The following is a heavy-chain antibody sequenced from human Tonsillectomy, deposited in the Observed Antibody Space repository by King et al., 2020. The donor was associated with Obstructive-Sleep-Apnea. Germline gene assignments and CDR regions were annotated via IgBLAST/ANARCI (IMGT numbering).Heavy chain of an antibody. CDR1: GFTFSSYG. J-gene: IGHJ4*02. V-gene: IGHV3-30*02. CDR3: AKSSGVAAAGTYPFDY. Sequence: VQLVESGGSVVQPGGSLSLSCAASGFTFSSYGLHWVRQAPGKGLEWVTFIRYDGSNKYYADSVKGRFTISRDNSKNTLYLQMNSLRAEDTAVYYCAKSSGVAAAGTYPFDYWGQGTLVTVSS. D-gene: IGHD6-13*01. CDR2: IRYDGSNK.